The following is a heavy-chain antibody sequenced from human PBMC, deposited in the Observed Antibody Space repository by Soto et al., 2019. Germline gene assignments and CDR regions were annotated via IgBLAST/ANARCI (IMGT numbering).Heavy chain of an antibody. Sequence: SETLSLTCAVYGGSFSGYYWSWIRQPPGKGLEWIGEINHSGSTNYNPSLKSRVTISVDTSKNQFSLKLSSVTAADTAVYYCARGKKTNSYYDFWSGYYTGGAFDIWGQGTMVTVSS. CDR3: ARGKKTNSYYDFWSGYYTGGAFDI. J-gene: IGHJ3*02. CDR1: GGSFSGYY. V-gene: IGHV4-34*01. D-gene: IGHD3-3*01. CDR2: INHSGST.